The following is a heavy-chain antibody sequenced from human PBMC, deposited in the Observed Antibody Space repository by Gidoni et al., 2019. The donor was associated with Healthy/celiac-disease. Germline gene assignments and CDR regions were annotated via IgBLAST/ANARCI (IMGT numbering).Heavy chain of an antibody. D-gene: IGHD3-10*01. CDR3: ARGTITMVRGVTGLFDY. CDR2: INHSGST. Sequence: GKGLEWIGEINHSGSTNYNPSLKSRVTISVDTSKNQFSLKLSSVTAADTAVYYCARGTITMVRGVTGLFDYWGQGTLVTVSS. V-gene: IGHV4-34*01. J-gene: IGHJ4*02.